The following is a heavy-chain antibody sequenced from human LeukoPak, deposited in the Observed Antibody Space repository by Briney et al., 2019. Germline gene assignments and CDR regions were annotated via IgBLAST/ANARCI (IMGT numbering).Heavy chain of an antibody. CDR2: IIPIFGTA. V-gene: IGHV1-69*05. D-gene: IGHD3-22*01. Sequence: ASVKVSCKASGGTFSSYAISWVRQAPGQGLEWMGGIIPIFGTANYAQKFQGRVTMTRDTSTSTVYMELTSLRSEDTAVYCCARDPRPSYDSSDYYYPGDYWGQGTLVTVSS. CDR3: ARDPRPSYDSSDYYYPGDY. CDR1: GGTFSSYA. J-gene: IGHJ4*02.